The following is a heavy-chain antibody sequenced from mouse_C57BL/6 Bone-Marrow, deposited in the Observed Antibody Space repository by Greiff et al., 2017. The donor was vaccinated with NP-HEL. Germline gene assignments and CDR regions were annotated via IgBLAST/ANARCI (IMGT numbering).Heavy chain of an antibody. J-gene: IGHJ3*01. D-gene: IGHD1-1*01. CDR3: ARFYYYGSSPAWFAY. Sequence: QVQLKQPGAELVRPGTSVKLSCKASGYTFTSYWMHWVKQRPGQGLEWIGVIDPSDSYTNYNQKFKGKATLTVDTSSSTAYMQLSSLTSEDSAVYYCARFYYYGSSPAWFAYWGQGTLVTVSA. CDR2: IDPSDSYT. V-gene: IGHV1-59*01. CDR1: GYTFTSYW.